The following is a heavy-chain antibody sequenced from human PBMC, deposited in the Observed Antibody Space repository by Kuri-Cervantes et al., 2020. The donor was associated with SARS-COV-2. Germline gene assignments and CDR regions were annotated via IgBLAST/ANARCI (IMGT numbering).Heavy chain of an antibody. J-gene: IGHJ4*02. V-gene: IGHV3-21*01. CDR1: GFTFSSYS. CDR2: ISSSSSYI. D-gene: IGHD1-26*01. Sequence: GGSLRLSCAASGFTFSSYSMNWVRQAPGKGLEWVSSISSSSSYIYYADSVKGRFTISRDNAKNSLYLQMNSLRAEDTAVYYCARQVSEWEPRIDYWGQGTLVTVSS. CDR3: ARQVSEWEPRIDY.